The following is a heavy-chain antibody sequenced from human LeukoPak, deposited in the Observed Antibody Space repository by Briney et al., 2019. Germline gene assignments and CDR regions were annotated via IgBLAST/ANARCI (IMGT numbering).Heavy chain of an antibody. CDR1: GFSFSSYN. V-gene: IGHV3-21*01. J-gene: IGHJ4*02. D-gene: IGHD5-18*01. Sequence: GGSLRLSCEASGFSFSSYNMDWVRQTPGKGLEWISSITTSSSYTFYADSVKGRFTISRDNARNSLYLQMNSLRAEDTAVYYCARDRWGYSYGGDWGQGTLVTVSS. CDR3: ARDRWGYSYGGD. CDR2: ITTSSSYT.